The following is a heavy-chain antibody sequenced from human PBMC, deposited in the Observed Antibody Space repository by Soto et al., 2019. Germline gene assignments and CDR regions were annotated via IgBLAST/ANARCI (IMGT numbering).Heavy chain of an antibody. CDR3: ARWPDGYYYYGMDV. CDR2: MNPNSGNT. CDR1: GYTFTSYD. J-gene: IGHJ6*02. V-gene: IGHV1-8*01. Sequence: QVQMVQSGAEVKKPGASVKISCKASGYTFTSYDINWVRQATGQGLEWMGWMNPNSGNTGYAQKFQGRVTMTRNTSISTAYMELSSLRSEDTAVYYCARWPDGYYYYGMDVWGQGTTVTVSS.